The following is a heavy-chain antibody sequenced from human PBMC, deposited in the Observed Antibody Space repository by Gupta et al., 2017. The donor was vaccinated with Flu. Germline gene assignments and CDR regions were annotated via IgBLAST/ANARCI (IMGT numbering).Heavy chain of an antibody. CDR1: GGSFSGYY. CDR3: ARAGYGSGSYRPYGMDV. Sequence: CAVYGGSFSGYYWSWIRQPPGKGLEWIGEINHSGSTNYNPSLKSRVTISVDTSKNQFSLKLSSVTAADTAVYYCARAGYGSGSYRPYGMDVWGQGTTVTVSS. D-gene: IGHD3-10*01. CDR2: INHSGST. V-gene: IGHV4-34*01. J-gene: IGHJ6*02.